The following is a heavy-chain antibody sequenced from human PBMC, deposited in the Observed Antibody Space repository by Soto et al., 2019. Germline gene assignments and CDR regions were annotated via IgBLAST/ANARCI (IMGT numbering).Heavy chain of an antibody. D-gene: IGHD1-1*01. J-gene: IGHJ5*02. V-gene: IGHV3-9*01. CDR3: AKVSTTHTFGHIDP. Sequence: EVQFVESGGGLVQPGRSVRLSCAASGFTFDDYGMHWVRQAPGKGLEWVSGISWNSGSIGYADSVKGRFIISRDNAKNSLYLQMNNLRPEDTAFYFCAKVSTTHTFGHIDPWGQGTLVTVSS. CDR2: ISWNSGSI. CDR1: GFTFDDYG.